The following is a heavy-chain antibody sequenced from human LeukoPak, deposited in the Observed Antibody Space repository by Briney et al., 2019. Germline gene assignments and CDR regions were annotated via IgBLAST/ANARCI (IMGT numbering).Heavy chain of an antibody. CDR1: GGSISIYF. CDR3: ARNPVSETNPKFDY. D-gene: IGHD1-14*01. Sequence: PSETLSLTCTVSGGSISIYFWSWIRQPAGKGLEWIGRIYTSGNTNYNPSLKSRVTMSVDTSKNQCSLNLSSVTAADTAVYYCARNPVSETNPKFDYWGQGNLVTVSS. CDR2: IYTSGNT. J-gene: IGHJ4*01. V-gene: IGHV4-4*07.